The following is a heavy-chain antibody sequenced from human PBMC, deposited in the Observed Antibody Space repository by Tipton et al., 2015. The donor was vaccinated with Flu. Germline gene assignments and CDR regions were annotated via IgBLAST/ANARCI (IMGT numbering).Heavy chain of an antibody. J-gene: IGHJ4*02. Sequence: GLVKPSETLSLTCTVSGGSISSYYWSWIRQPPGKGLEWIGYIYYSGSTNYNPSLKSRVTISVDTSKNQFSLKLSSVTAADTAVYYCARGHYYDSSGFDYWGQGTLVTVSS. CDR1: GGSISSYY. D-gene: IGHD3-22*01. V-gene: IGHV4-59*01. CDR3: ARGHYYDSSGFDY. CDR2: IYYSGST.